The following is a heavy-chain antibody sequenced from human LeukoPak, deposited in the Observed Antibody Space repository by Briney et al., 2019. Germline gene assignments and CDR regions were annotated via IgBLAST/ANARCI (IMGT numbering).Heavy chain of an antibody. V-gene: IGHV4-39*07. J-gene: IGHJ4*02. CDR3: ARDNPYYYDSSGYYNNFDY. CDR1: GGSISSSSYY. CDR2: IYYSGST. Sequence: SETLSLTCTVSGGSISSSSYYWGWIRQPPGKGLEWIGSIYYSGSTYYNPFLKSRVTISVDTSKNQFSLKLSSVTAADTAVYYCARDNPYYYDSSGYYNNFDYWGQGTLVTVSS. D-gene: IGHD3-22*01.